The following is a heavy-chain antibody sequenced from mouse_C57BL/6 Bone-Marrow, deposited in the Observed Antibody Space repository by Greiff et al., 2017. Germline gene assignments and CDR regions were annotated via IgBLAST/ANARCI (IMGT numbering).Heavy chain of an antibody. Sequence: EVKLVESGGGLVKPGASLKLSCAASGFTFSDYGMHWVRQAPEKGLEWVAYISSGSSTIYYADTVKGRFTISRDNAKNTLFLQMASLRSEDTAMCYLAGPRLYGNSWFAYWGQGTLVTVSA. CDR1: GFTFSDYG. D-gene: IGHD2-10*02. CDR3: AGPRLYGNSWFAY. CDR2: ISSGSSTI. V-gene: IGHV5-17*01. J-gene: IGHJ3*01.